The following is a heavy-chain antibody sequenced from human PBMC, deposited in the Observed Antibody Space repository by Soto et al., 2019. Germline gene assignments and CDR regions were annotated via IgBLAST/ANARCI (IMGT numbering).Heavy chain of an antibody. CDR2: IWNDGSNK. CDR1: GFSISTYG. CDR3: ATELHDLLAFDI. V-gene: IGHV3-33*01. J-gene: IGHJ3*02. Sequence: QVQLVESGGGVVQPGRSLRLSCVGTGFSISTYGMHWVRQAPGEGLEWLAMIWNDGSNKYYAASVKDRFTIARDNTKNTLYRQMNNLRDDDSAVYYCATELHDLLAFDIWGQGTILTVSS. D-gene: IGHD1-1*01.